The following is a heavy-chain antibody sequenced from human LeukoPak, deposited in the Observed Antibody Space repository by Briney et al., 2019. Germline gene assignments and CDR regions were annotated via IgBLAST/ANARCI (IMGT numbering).Heavy chain of an antibody. CDR3: ARNLLRKVAWFDP. D-gene: IGHD5-12*01. Sequence: GSLRLSCAASGFTFSSYSMNWVRQAPGKGLEWVSSISSSSSYIYYADSVKGRFTISRDNAKNSLYLQMNSLRAEDTAVYYCARNLLRKVAWFDPWGQGTLVTVSS. V-gene: IGHV3-21*01. CDR1: GFTFSSYS. CDR2: ISSSSSYI. J-gene: IGHJ5*02.